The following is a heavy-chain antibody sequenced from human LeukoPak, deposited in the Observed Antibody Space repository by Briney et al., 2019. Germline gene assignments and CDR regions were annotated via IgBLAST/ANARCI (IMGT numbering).Heavy chain of an antibody. J-gene: IGHJ4*02. CDR3: ARENSRSYREFDY. D-gene: IGHD1-26*01. CDR1: GGSLGSDY. CDR2: IYTSGST. V-gene: IGHV4-4*07. Sequence: SETLSLTCSVTGGSLGSDYWMWIRQPAGKGLEWIGRIYTSGSTNYNASLKSRVSMSVDTSKNQFSLKLSSETAADTAVFYCARENSRSYREFDYWGQGTLVTVSS.